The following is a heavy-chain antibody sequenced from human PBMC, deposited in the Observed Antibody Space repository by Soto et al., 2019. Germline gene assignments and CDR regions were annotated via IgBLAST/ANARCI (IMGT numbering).Heavy chain of an antibody. D-gene: IGHD5-12*01. V-gene: IGHV1-2*04. Sequence: QVQLVQSGAEVKKPGASVKVSCKASGYTFTGYYMHWVRQAPGQGLEWMGWINPNSGGTNYAQKFQGWVTITRDTPTSPAYMERGRLRSDDTAVYYCARVMRWLRPLEAFDIWGQGTMVTVSS. J-gene: IGHJ3*02. CDR1: GYTFTGYY. CDR2: INPNSGGT. CDR3: ARVMRWLRPLEAFDI.